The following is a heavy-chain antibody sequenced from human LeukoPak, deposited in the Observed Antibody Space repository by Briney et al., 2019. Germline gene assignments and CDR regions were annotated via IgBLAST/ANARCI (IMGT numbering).Heavy chain of an antibody. V-gene: IGHV3-23*01. D-gene: IGHD2-15*01. J-gene: IGHJ6*03. CDR1: GFTFSSYA. CDR3: AKDQYCSASSCNYYYYYYMDV. Sequence: PGGSLRLSCAASGFTFSSYAMSWVRQAPGKGLEWVSAISGSGDSTYYADSVKGRFTFSRDNSKNTLYLQMNSLRAEDTAVYYCAKDQYCSASSCNYYYYYYMDVWGQGTAVTVSS. CDR2: ISGSGDST.